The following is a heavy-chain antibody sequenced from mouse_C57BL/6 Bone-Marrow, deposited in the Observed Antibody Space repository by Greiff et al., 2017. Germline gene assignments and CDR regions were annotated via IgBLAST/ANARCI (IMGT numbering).Heavy chain of an antibody. Sequence: EVQLVESGGGLVQPTGSLKLSCAASGFTFNTYAMHWVRQAQGTGLEWVARIRSKSSNSATYYADSVKYRFTISRDDSQSMLYLQMKNRKTEDTARSYCVREETTVVATETFDYWGQGTTLTVSS. CDR1: GFTFNTYA. V-gene: IGHV10-3*01. J-gene: IGHJ2*01. D-gene: IGHD1-1*01. CDR2: IRSKSSNSAT. CDR3: VREETTVVATETFDY.